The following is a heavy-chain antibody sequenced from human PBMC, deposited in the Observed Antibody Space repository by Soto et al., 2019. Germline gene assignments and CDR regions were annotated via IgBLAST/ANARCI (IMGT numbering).Heavy chain of an antibody. CDR2: IYYSGST. J-gene: IGHJ6*02. CDR1: GASISYGGYS. CDR3: ARDAVTTDYYGMDV. Sequence: SETLSLTCTVSGASISYGGYSWSWIRQPPGKGLEWIGYIYYSGSTNYNPSLKSRVTISVDTSKNQFSLKLSSVTAADTAVYYCARDAVTTDYYGMDVWGQGTTVTVSS. D-gene: IGHD4-4*01. V-gene: IGHV4-61*08.